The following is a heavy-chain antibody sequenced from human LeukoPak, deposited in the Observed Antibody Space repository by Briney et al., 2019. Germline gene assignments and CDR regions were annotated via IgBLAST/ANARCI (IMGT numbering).Heavy chain of an antibody. V-gene: IGHV3-30*02. D-gene: IGHD1-1*01. CDR3: AKGLETESRLDS. Sequence: GGSLRLSCAASGFTFSSYGMHWVRQAPGKGLEWVAFIRYDGSNKYYADSVKGRFTISSDKSKNTLFLQMNSLRAEDTALYYCAKGLETESRLDSWGQGTLVTVSS. CDR1: GFTFSSYG. CDR2: IRYDGSNK. J-gene: IGHJ4*02.